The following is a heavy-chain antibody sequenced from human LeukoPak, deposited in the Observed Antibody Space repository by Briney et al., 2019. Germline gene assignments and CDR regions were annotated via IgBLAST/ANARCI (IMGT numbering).Heavy chain of an antibody. CDR1: GFTFRTYG. J-gene: IGHJ3*02. V-gene: IGHV3-30*18. CDR3: AKDWVTPSAFDI. Sequence: GRSLRLSCAASGFTFRTYGMHWVRQAPGKGLEWVVVISSDGTNKYYADSVKGRFTISRDNSKNTLYLQMNSLRAEDTAVYYCAKDWVTPSAFDIWGQGTMVTVSS. CDR2: ISSDGTNK. D-gene: IGHD4-23*01.